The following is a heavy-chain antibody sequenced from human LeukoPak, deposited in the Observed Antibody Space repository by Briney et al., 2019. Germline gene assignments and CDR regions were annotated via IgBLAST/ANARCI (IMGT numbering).Heavy chain of an antibody. CDR2: MSHDGSIE. V-gene: IGHV3-30*03. CDR3: ARAKIIQSITHMDV. D-gene: IGHD5-18*01. Sequence: GGSLRLSCAASGFTFSTYGMHWVRQAPGKGLEWVAVMSHDGSIEKYAGSVKGRFTISRDNSKKTLFLQMNSLRSDDAAVYYCARAKIIQSITHMDVWGQGTTVTVSS. J-gene: IGHJ6*02. CDR1: GFTFSTYG.